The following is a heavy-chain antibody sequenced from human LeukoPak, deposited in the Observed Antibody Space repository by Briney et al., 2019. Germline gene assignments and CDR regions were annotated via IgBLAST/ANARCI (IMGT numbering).Heavy chain of an antibody. CDR3: ARAPGYSSSSGGLDP. CDR2: IYYSGST. Sequence: LEWIGSIYYSGSTYYNPSLKSRVTISVDTSKNQFSLKLSSVTAADTAVYYCARAPGYSSSSGGLDPWGQGTLVTVSS. V-gene: IGHV4-39*07. D-gene: IGHD6-6*01. J-gene: IGHJ5*02.